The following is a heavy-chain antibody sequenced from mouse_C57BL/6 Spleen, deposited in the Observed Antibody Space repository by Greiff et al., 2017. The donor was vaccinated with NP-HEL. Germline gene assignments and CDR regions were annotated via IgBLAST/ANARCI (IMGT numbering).Heavy chain of an antibody. D-gene: IGHD3-2*02. Sequence: QVQLQQPGAELVRPGSSVKLSCKASGYTFTSYWMDWVKQRPGQGLEWIGNIYPSDSETHYNQKFKDKATLTVDKSSSTAYMQRSSLTAEDSAVYDCARGSSGYPFAYWGQGTLVTVAA. J-gene: IGHJ3*01. CDR1: GYTFTSYW. CDR2: IYPSDSET. CDR3: ARGSSGYPFAY. V-gene: IGHV1-61*01.